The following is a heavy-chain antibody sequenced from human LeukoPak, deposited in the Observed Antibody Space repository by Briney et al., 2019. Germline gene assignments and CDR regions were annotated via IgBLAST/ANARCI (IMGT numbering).Heavy chain of an antibody. V-gene: IGHV4-59*01. CDR1: GGSISSYY. CDR2: IYYSGST. D-gene: IGHD5-24*01. Sequence: SETLSLTCTVSGGSISSYYWSCIRQPPGKGLEWIGYIYYSGSTNYNPSLKSRVTISVDTSKNQFSLKLSSVTAADTAVYYCASIKRWLPFDYWGQGTLVTVSS. J-gene: IGHJ4*02. CDR3: ASIKRWLPFDY.